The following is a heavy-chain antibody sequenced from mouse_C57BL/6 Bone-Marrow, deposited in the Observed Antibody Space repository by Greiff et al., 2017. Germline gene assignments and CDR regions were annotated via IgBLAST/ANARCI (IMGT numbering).Heavy chain of an antibody. CDR3: ARDRVYGSSSFDY. CDR1: GFTFSSYA. Sequence: DVKLVESGGGLVKPGGSLKLSCAASGFTFSSYAMSWVRQTPEKRLEWVATISDGGSYTYYPDNVKGRFTISRDNAKNNLYLQMSHLKSEDTAMYYCARDRVYGSSSFDYWGQGTTLTVSS. D-gene: IGHD1-1*01. CDR2: ISDGGSYT. V-gene: IGHV5-4*01. J-gene: IGHJ2*01.